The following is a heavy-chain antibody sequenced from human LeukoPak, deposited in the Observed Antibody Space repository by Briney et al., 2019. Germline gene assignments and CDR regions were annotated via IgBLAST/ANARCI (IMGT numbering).Heavy chain of an antibody. CDR2: IYSGGST. CDR3: ARGRYDFWTPLADY. CDR1: GFTVSSNY. J-gene: IGHJ4*02. D-gene: IGHD3-3*01. V-gene: IGHV3-66*01. Sequence: GGSLRLSCAASGFTVSSNYMSWVRQAPGKGLEWVSVIYSGGSTYYADSVKGRFTISRDNSKNTLYLQMNSLRAEDTAVYYCARGRYDFWTPLADYWGQGTLVTVSS.